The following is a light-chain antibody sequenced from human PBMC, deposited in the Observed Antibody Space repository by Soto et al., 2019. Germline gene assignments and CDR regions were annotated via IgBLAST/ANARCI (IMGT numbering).Light chain of an antibody. Sequence: DIQMTQSPSTLSASVGDRATITCRASQSISHWLAWYQQKPGKAPTVLIYQASSVESAVPSRFSGSGSGTDFTLTISSLQPDDFATYYCQQYSRYSITFGGGTKVEIK. CDR3: QQYSRYSIT. CDR2: QAS. CDR1: QSISHW. J-gene: IGKJ4*01. V-gene: IGKV1-5*03.